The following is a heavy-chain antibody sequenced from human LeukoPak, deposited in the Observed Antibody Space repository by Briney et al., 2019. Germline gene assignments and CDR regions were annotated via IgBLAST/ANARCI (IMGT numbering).Heavy chain of an antibody. Sequence: GGSLRLSCAASGFSFDDFAMMWVRQVPGKGLEWVSVITWNGGRTAYADSVKGRFTMSRDNAKNSLYLQMNSLRADDTAVYYCARDGAYYDILTGYLDIWGQGTRVTVSS. CDR3: ARDGAYYDILTGYLDI. J-gene: IGHJ3*02. CDR1: GFSFDDFA. CDR2: ITWNGGRT. V-gene: IGHV3-20*04. D-gene: IGHD3-9*01.